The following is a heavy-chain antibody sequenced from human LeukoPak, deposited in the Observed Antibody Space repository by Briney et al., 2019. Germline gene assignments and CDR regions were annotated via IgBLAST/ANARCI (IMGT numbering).Heavy chain of an antibody. J-gene: IGHJ4*02. CDR1: GGTFSSYA. Sequence: GASVKLSCNASGGTFSSYAMHWVRQAPGKGLEYVSAISSNGGSTYYANSVKGRFTISRDNSKNTLYLQMGSLRAEDMAVYYCASGWIRGNSVFPIDYWGQGTLVTVSS. D-gene: IGHD4-23*01. V-gene: IGHV3-64*01. CDR2: ISSNGGST. CDR3: ASGWIRGNSVFPIDY.